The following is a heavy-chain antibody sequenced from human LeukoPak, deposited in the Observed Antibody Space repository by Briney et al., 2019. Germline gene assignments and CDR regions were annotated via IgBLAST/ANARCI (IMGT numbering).Heavy chain of an antibody. CDR1: GFTFSSYE. J-gene: IGHJ6*03. Sequence: GGSLGLSCAASGFTFSSYEMNWVRQAPGKGLEWVSYISSRCSTIYYADSAKGRFTISRDNDKNSLYLQMNSLRAEDTAVYYCASLGAKAGTFPYYYYYMDVWGKGTTVTISS. V-gene: IGHV3-48*03. CDR2: ISSRCSTI. D-gene: IGHD6-19*01. CDR3: ASLGAKAGTFPYYYYYMDV.